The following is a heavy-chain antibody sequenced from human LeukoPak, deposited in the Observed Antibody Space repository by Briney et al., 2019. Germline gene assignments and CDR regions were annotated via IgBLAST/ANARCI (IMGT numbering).Heavy chain of an antibody. CDR3: ARYVTIFGVVMDKFDY. Sequence: PSETLSLTCAVYGGSFSGYYWSWIRQPPGKGLEWIGEINHSGSTNYNPSFKSRVTISVDTSKNQFSLKLSSVTAADTAVYYCARYVTIFGVVMDKFDYWGQGTLVTVSS. J-gene: IGHJ4*02. V-gene: IGHV4-34*01. D-gene: IGHD3-3*01. CDR2: INHSGST. CDR1: GGSFSGYY.